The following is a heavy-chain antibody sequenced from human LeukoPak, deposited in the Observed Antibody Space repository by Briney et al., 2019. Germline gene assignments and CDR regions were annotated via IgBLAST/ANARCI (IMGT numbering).Heavy chain of an antibody. J-gene: IGHJ4*02. CDR1: GFTFSDYY. D-gene: IGHD6-13*01. CDR3: ARPRDSGWSKTWDY. Sequence: GGSLRLSCAASGFTFSDYYMSWIRQAPGKGLEWLSYISTSSTYTNYADSVKGRFTISRDNAKKSLYLQMNSLRAEDTAVYYCARPRDSGWSKTWDYWGQGTLVTVSS. CDR2: ISTSSTYT. V-gene: IGHV3-11*03.